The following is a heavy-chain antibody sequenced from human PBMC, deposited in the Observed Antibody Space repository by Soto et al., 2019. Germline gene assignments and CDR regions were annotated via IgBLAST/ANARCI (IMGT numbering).Heavy chain of an antibody. Sequence: VQLVESGGGEVQPGRSLRLSCAASGFKYTDFALHWVRQAPGKGLEWVAIISYDGSDKYYADSVKGRFVISRDNPKNTLYQEMNSLRPEDTAVYFCARRAWDSYYAIDVWGQGTPVTVFS. CDR2: ISYDGSDK. CDR3: ARRAWDSYYAIDV. D-gene: IGHD3-22*01. V-gene: IGHV3-30*09. CDR1: GFKYTDFA. J-gene: IGHJ6*02.